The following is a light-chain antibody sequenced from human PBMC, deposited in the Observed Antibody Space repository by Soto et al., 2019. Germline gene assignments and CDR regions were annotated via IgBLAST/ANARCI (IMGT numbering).Light chain of an antibody. V-gene: IGKV3-11*01. Sequence: EIVLTQSPATLSLSPGERATLSCRASQSVRSYLAWYQQKPGQAPRILIYDASKRATAIPARFSGSGSGTDFTLTISSLEPEDFAVYYCQQRTNWLTFGGGTKVEIK. J-gene: IGKJ4*01. CDR3: QQRTNWLT. CDR1: QSVRSY. CDR2: DAS.